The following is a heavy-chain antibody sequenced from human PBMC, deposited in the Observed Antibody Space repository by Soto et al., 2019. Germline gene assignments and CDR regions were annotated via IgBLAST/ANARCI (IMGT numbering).Heavy chain of an antibody. CDR3: AHSIYDILTGYSSGFYFDY. V-gene: IGHV2-5*02. D-gene: IGHD3-9*01. Sequence: PTLVNPTQTLTLTCTFSGFSLSTTGVGVGWIRQPPGKALEWLALIFWDDDKCYSPSLKNRLTITKDTSKNQVVLTMTNMDPVDTATYYCAHSIYDILTGYSSGFYFDYWGQGTLVTVSS. CDR2: IFWDDDK. CDR1: GFSLSTTGVG. J-gene: IGHJ4*02.